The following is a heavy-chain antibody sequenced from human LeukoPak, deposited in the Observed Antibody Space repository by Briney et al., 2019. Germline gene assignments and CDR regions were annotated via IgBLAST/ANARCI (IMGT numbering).Heavy chain of an antibody. D-gene: IGHD3-22*01. CDR3: ARAGGYYYDSSGYYTGAFDI. CDR2: IYYSGSP. J-gene: IGHJ3*02. Sequence: SETLSLTCTVSGGSISSSSYYWGWIRQPPGKGLEWIGSIYYSGSPYYNPSLKSRVTISVDTSKKQFSLKLSSVTAADTAVYYCARAGGYYYDSSGYYTGAFDIWGQGTMVTVSS. CDR1: GGSISSSSYY. V-gene: IGHV4-39*01.